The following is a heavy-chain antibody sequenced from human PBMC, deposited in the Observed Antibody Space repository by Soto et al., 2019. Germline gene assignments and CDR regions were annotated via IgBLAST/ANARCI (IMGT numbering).Heavy chain of an antibody. D-gene: IGHD1-26*01. V-gene: IGHV3-30-3*01. CDR3: AREEPSGEGAYDY. Sequence: QVQLVESGGGGVQPGRSLRLSCAASGFTFSSYAMHWVRQAPGKGLEWVAVISYDGSNKYYADSVKGRFTISRDNSKNTLYLQMNSLRAEDTAVYYCAREEPSGEGAYDYWGQGTLVTVSS. J-gene: IGHJ4*02. CDR1: GFTFSSYA. CDR2: ISYDGSNK.